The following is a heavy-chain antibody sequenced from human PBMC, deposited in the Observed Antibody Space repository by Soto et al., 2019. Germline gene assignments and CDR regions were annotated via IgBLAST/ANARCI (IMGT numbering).Heavy chain of an antibody. Sequence: ASVKVSCKASGGTFSSYTISWVRQAPGQGLEWMGRIIPILGIANYAQKFQGRVTITADKSTSTAYMELSSLRSEDTAVYYCARDTYSNYVFPWFEPWGQGTLVTLAS. V-gene: IGHV1-69*04. CDR3: ARDTYSNYVFPWFEP. D-gene: IGHD4-4*01. J-gene: IGHJ5*02. CDR1: GGTFSSYT. CDR2: IIPILGIA.